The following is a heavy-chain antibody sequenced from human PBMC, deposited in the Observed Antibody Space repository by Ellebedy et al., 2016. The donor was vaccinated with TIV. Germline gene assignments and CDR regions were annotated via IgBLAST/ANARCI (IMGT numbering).Heavy chain of an antibody. CDR2: INHSGSS. J-gene: IGHJ4*02. Sequence: GSLRLSXAVYGGSFSGYYWSWIRQPPGKGLEWIGEINHSGSSNYNPSLKSRVTISVDTSKNQFSLKLSSVTAADTAVYYCARGDYYGSGSARYWGQGTLVTVSS. V-gene: IGHV4-34*01. D-gene: IGHD3-10*01. CDR1: GGSFSGYY. CDR3: ARGDYYGSGSARY.